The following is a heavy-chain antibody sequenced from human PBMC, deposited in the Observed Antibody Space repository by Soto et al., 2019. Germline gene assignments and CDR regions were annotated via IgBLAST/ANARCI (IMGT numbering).Heavy chain of an antibody. CDR2: IYYSGST. Sequence: SETLSLTCTVSGGSISSYYWSWIRQPPGKGLEWIGYIYYSGSTNYNPSLKSRVTISVDTSKNQFSLKLSSVTAADTAVYYCARTILDYYYYVDVWGKGTTVTVSS. CDR3: ARTILDYYYYVDV. V-gene: IGHV4-59*08. J-gene: IGHJ6*03. CDR1: GGSISSYY. D-gene: IGHD3-9*01.